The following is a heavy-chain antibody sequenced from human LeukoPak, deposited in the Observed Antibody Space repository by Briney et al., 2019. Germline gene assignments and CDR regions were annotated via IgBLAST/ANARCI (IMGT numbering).Heavy chain of an antibody. J-gene: IGHJ5*02. CDR1: GGSFSGYY. CDR2: INHSGST. D-gene: IGHD3-9*01. V-gene: IGHV4-34*01. Sequence: SETLSLTCAVYGGSFSGYYWSWIRQPPGKGLEWIGEINHSGSTNYNPSLKSRVTISVDTSKNQFSLKLSSVTAADAAVYYCASSGTIFNWFDPWGQGTLVTVSS. CDR3: ASSGTIFNWFDP.